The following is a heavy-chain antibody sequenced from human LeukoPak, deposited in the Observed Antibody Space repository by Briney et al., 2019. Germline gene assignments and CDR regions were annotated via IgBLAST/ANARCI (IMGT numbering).Heavy chain of an antibody. J-gene: IGHJ4*02. Sequence: SVKVSCKASGGTFSSYAISWVRQAPGQRLEWMGMIIPILGIANYAQKFQGRVTITADKSTSTAYMELSSLRSEDTAVYYCARDIDGYSSSWYSDYWGQGTLVTVSS. D-gene: IGHD6-13*01. V-gene: IGHV1-69*04. CDR2: IIPILGIA. CDR3: ARDIDGYSSSWYSDY. CDR1: GGTFSSYA.